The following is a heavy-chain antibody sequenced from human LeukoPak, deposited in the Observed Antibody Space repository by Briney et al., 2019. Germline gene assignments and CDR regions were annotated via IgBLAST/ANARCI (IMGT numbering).Heavy chain of an antibody. CDR2: MNSGGDT. CDR1: GFTFSSYA. V-gene: IGHV3-23*01. Sequence: PGGSLRLSCAAPGFTFSSYAMSWVRQAPGKGLEWVSSMNSGGDTYYADSVKGRFTISRDNSKNTLYLQMNSLRAEDTAVYYCVKDWRNEANCGGDCLESWGQGTLVTVSS. D-gene: IGHD2-21*02. CDR3: VKDWRNEANCGGDCLES. J-gene: IGHJ4*02.